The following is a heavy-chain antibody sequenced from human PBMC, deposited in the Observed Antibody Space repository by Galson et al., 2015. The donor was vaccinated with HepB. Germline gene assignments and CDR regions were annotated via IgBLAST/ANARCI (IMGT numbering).Heavy chain of an antibody. J-gene: IGHJ5*02. CDR2: ISGSGGST. V-gene: IGHV3-23*01. CDR3: AKDRQWIQPGGWFDP. D-gene: IGHD5-18*01. Sequence: SLRLSCAASGFTFSSYAMSWVRQAPGKGLEWVSAISGSGGSTYYADSVKGRSTISRDNSKNTLYLQMNSLRAEDTAVYYCAKDRQWIQPGGWFDPWGQGTLVTVSS. CDR1: GFTFSSYA.